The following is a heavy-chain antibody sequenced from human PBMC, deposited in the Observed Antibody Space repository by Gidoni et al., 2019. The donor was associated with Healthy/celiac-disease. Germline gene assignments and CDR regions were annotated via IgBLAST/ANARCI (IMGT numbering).Heavy chain of an antibody. V-gene: IGHV3-23*01. CDR2: MSGSGGST. CDR1: GVTFSDYA. Sequence: EVLLLESGVGLVQPRWSLRLSGAASGVTFSDYAMSWVRPAPGKGLEWVSAMSGSGGSTYYADSVKVRFTISRDNSKNTLYLQMNSLSAEDTAVYYCAKVPYYDSSVWFSGDFDYWGQGTLVTVSS. J-gene: IGHJ4*02. CDR3: AKVPYYDSSVWFSGDFDY. D-gene: IGHD3-22*01.